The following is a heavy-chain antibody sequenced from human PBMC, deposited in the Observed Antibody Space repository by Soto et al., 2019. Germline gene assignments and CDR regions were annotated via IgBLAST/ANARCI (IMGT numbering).Heavy chain of an antibody. CDR3: ARVPGVVVSADAAFAI. CDR2: IYHSGSA. V-gene: IGHV4-4*02. CDR1: GGSVSSSNW. Sequence: QVQLQESGPGLVKPSGTLSLTCAVSGGSVSSSNWWSWVRQSPGKGLEWMGEIYHSGSAHYNPSLKSRATISLDKSKNQFSLRLTSVTAADTAVYYCARVPGVVVSADAAFAIWGQGTRVIVSS. J-gene: IGHJ3*02. D-gene: IGHD2-21*02.